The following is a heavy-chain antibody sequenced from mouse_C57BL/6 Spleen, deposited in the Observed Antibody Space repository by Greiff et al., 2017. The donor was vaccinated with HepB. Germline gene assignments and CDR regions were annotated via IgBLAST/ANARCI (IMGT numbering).Heavy chain of an antibody. D-gene: IGHD1-1*01. V-gene: IGHV5-4*03. J-gene: IGHJ2*01. CDR1: GFTFSSYA. Sequence: EVKLVESGGGLMKPGGSLKLSCAASGFTFSSYAMSWVRQTPEKRLEWVATISDGGSYTYYPDNVKGRFTISRDNAKNNLYLQMRHLKSEDTAMYYGARASFITTVVAGDYWGQGTPLTVSS. CDR2: ISDGGSYT. CDR3: ARASFITTVVAGDY.